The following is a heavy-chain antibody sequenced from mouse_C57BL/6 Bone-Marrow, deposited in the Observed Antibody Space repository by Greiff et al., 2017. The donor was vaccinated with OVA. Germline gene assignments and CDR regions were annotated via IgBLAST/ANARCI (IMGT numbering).Heavy chain of an antibody. CDR1: GYTFTSYW. CDR3: TLITTVVAGDFDV. D-gene: IGHD1-1*01. CDR2: IYPGNSDT. Sequence: EVKLVESGTVLARPGASVKMSCKTSGYTFTSYWMHWVKQRPGQGLEWIGAIYPGNSDTSYNQKFKGKAKLTAVTSASTAYMELSSLTNEDSAVYYCTLITTVVAGDFDVWGTGTTVTVSS. V-gene: IGHV1-5*01. J-gene: IGHJ1*03.